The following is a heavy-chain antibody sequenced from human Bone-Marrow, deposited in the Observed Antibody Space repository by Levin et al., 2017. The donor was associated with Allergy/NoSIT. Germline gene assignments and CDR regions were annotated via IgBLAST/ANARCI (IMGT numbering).Heavy chain of an antibody. CDR1: GGEGRKRGGC. Sequence: SGPTLGKKKKTGKRRGRGEGGEGRKRGGCERLTGQPPGKALEWLALIYWDDDVRYRASLKRRLVILKDPSKNQVVLTLTNVDPADTATYFCARGKYQLLDAFDIWGQGTMVTVSS. CDR2: IYWDDDV. CDR3: ARGKYQLLDAFDI. J-gene: IGHJ3*02. D-gene: IGHD2-2*01. V-gene: IGHV2-5*02.